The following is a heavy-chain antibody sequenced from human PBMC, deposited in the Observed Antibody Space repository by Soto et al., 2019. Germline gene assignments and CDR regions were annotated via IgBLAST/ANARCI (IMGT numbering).Heavy chain of an antibody. J-gene: IGHJ4*02. CDR2: VYTTGST. CDR3: VSGSAVAGRRNYFDY. CDR1: GGSISSYY. V-gene: IGHV4-4*07. D-gene: IGHD6-19*01. Sequence: QVQLQESGPGLVKPSETLSLTCTVSGGSISSYYWSWIRQPAGKGLEWIGRVYTTGSTDYNPTLKSRVTMSVETSKNQSSLKLTSVVAADTAVYYCVSGSAVAGRRNYFDYWGQGALVTVSS.